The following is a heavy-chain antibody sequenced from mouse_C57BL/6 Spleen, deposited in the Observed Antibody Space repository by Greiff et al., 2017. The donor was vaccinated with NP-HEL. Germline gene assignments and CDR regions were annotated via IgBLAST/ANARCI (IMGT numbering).Heavy chain of an antibody. D-gene: IGHD3-3*01. V-gene: IGHV3-6*01. CDR3: ARLGQGSFAY. J-gene: IGHJ3*01. CDR2: ISYDGSN. Sequence: EVQLQESGPGLVKPSQSLSLTCSVTGYSITSGYYWNWIRQFPGNKLEWMGYISYDGSNNYNPSLKNRISITRDTSKNQFFLKLNSVTTEDTATYYCARLGQGSFAYWGQGTLVTVSA. CDR1: GYSITSGYY.